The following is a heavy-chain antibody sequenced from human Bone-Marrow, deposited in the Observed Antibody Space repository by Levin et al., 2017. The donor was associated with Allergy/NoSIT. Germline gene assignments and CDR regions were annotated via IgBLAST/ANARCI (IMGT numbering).Heavy chain of an antibody. D-gene: IGHD3-22*01. CDR2: IKSKTDGGTT. J-gene: IGHJ6*02. V-gene: IGHV3-15*01. CDR3: TTDKVYYDSSGYYQYGMDG. CDR1: GFTFSNAW. Sequence: GGSLRLSCAASGFTFSNAWMSWVRQAPGKGLEWVGRIKSKTDGGTTDYAAPVKGRFTISRDDSKNTLYLQMNSLKTEDTAVYYCTTDKVYYDSSGYYQYGMDGWGQGTTVTVSS.